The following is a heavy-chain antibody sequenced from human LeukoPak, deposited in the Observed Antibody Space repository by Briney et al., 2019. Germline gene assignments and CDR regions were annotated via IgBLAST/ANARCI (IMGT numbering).Heavy chain of an antibody. V-gene: IGHV1-2*02. Sequence: EASVKVSCKASGYTFTGYYMHWVRQAPGQGLEWMGCINPNSGGTNYAQKFQGRVTMTRDTSTSTAYMELRRLRSDETAVYYCARGRRVVAATLSMYYFDYWGQGTLVTASS. CDR1: GYTFTGYY. CDR2: INPNSGGT. D-gene: IGHD2-15*01. CDR3: ARGRRVVAATLSMYYFDY. J-gene: IGHJ4*02.